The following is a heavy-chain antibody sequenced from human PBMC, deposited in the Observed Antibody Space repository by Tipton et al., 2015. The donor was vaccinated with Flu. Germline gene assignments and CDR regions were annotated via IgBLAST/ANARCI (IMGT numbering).Heavy chain of an antibody. J-gene: IGHJ6*02. CDR3: ARVGSRLNSYGMDV. Sequence: SLRLSCATSGFTVSSNHMSWVRQASGKRPECVSVIYRGGNTYYADSVKGRFTISRDNSKDTLYLQMNSLRAEDTAVYYCARVGSRLNSYGMDVWGQGTTVTVSS. CDR1: GFTVSSNH. V-gene: IGHV3-53*01. CDR2: IYRGGNT. D-gene: IGHD2-15*01.